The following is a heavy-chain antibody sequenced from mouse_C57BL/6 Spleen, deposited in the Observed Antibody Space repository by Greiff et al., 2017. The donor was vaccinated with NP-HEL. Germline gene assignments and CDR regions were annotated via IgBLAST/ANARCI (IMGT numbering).Heavy chain of an antibody. CDR1: GFTFSDAW. J-gene: IGHJ3*02. Sequence: EVMLVASGGGLVQPGGSMKLSCAASGFTFSDAWMDWVRQSPEKGLEWVAEIRNKANNHATYYAESVKGRFTISRDDSKSSVYLHMNSVRAEDTSIYYWSRECGYWSQGTPVTVSA. CDR2: IRNKANNHAT. CDR3: SRECGY. V-gene: IGHV6-6*01.